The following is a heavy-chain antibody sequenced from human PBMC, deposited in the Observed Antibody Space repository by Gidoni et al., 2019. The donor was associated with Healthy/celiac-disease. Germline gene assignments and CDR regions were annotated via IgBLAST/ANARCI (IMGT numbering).Heavy chain of an antibody. CDR2: ISSSGSTI. CDR3: ARELYSSGWYESAFDI. D-gene: IGHD6-19*01. Sequence: EVQLVESGGGLVQPGGSLRLAGEALGCTFSSYEMNWVRQAPGKGVEWVSYISSSGSTIYYADSVKGRFTISRDNAKNSLYLQMNSLRAEDTAVYYCARELYSSGWYESAFDIWGQGTMVTVSS. J-gene: IGHJ3*02. V-gene: IGHV3-48*03. CDR1: GCTFSSYE.